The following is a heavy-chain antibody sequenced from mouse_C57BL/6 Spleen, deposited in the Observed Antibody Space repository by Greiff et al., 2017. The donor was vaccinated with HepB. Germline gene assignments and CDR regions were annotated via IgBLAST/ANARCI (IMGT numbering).Heavy chain of an antibody. CDR3: ARGSVAKDWYFDV. Sequence: QVQLQQPGAELVKPGASVKLSCKASGYTFTSYWMHWVKQRPGQGLEWIGMIHPNSGSTNYNEKFKSKATLTVDTSSSTAYMQLSSLTSEDSAVYYCARGSVAKDWYFDVWGTGTTVTVSS. V-gene: IGHV1-64*01. J-gene: IGHJ1*03. CDR1: GYTFTSYW. CDR2: IHPNSGST.